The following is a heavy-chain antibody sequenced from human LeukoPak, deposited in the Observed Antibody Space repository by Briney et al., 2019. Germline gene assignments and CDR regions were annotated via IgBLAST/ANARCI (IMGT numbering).Heavy chain of an antibody. CDR1: GFTFSSYD. D-gene: IGHD6-19*01. V-gene: IGHV3-7*01. Sequence: GGSLRLSCAASGFTFSSYDMTWARQAPGKGLEWVANIKQDGSEKNYVDSVKGRFTISRDNAKNSLSLRMNSLSAEDTAVYYCATGYSSGWYFYFQHWGQGSLVSVSS. J-gene: IGHJ1*01. CDR3: ATGYSSGWYFYFQH. CDR2: IKQDGSEK.